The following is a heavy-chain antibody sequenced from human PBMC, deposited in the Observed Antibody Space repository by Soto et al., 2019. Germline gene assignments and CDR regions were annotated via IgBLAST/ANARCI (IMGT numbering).Heavy chain of an antibody. D-gene: IGHD2-2*01. Sequence: PGGSLRLSCAASGFTFSSYSMNWVRQAPGKGLEWVSSISSSSSYIYYADSVKGRFTISRDNSKNSLYLQMNSLRAEDTAVYYCAKAPRVVVLVAMYDWGQGTLVTVSS. J-gene: IGHJ4*02. CDR3: AKAPRVVVLVAMYD. CDR2: ISSSSSYI. CDR1: GFTFSSYS. V-gene: IGHV3-21*01.